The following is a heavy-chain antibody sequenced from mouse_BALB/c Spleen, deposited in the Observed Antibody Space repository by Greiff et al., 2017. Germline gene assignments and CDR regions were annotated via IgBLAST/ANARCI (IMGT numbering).Heavy chain of an antibody. CDR1: GYSFTSYW. J-gene: IGHJ3*01. V-gene: IGHV1-5*01. D-gene: IGHD2-3*01. CDR3: TRSSDGYYPAWFAY. Sequence: SGTVLARPGASVKMSCKASGYSFTSYWMHWVKQRPGQGLEWIGAIYPGNSDTSYNQKFKGKAKLTAVTSASTAYMELSSLTNEDSAVYYCTRSSDGYYPAWFAYWGQGTLVTVSA. CDR2: IYPGNSDT.